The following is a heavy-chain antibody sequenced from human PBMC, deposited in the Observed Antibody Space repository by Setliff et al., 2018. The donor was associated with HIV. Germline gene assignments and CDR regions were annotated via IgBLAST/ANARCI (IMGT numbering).Heavy chain of an antibody. CDR3: ARHREPYYYDSTGYSGNYFDY. V-gene: IGHV4-39*01. D-gene: IGHD3-22*01. J-gene: IGHJ4*02. CDR1: GGFIKNSNYY. Sequence: SETLSLTCTVYGGFIKNSNYYWGWIRQPPGKGLEWIGNIHYSGSTYYNPSLKSRVTISVDTSKNQFSLKLSSVTAADRAVYYCARHREPYYYDSTGYSGNYFDYWGQGTLVTVSS. CDR2: IHYSGST.